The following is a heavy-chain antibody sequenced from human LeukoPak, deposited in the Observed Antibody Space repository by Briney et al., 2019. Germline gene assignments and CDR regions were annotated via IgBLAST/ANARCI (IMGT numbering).Heavy chain of an antibody. CDR2: IYYSGST. CDR1: GGSISSYY. J-gene: IGHJ6*03. Sequence: PSGTLSLACTVSGGSISSYYWSWIRQPPGKGLEWIGYIYYSGSTNYNPSLKSRVTISVDTSKNQFSLKLSSVTAADTAVYYCARLAHYNPYYMDVWGKGTTVTVSS. D-gene: IGHD5-24*01. CDR3: ARLAHYNPYYMDV. V-gene: IGHV4-59*08.